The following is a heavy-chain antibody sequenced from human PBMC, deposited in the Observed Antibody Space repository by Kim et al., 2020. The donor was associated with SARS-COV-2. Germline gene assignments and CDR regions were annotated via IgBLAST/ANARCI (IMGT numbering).Heavy chain of an antibody. V-gene: IGHV3-72*01. CDR3: ARASSSGNHYYYYYYMDV. Sequence: KGRFTISRDDSKNSLYLQMNSLKTEDTAVYYCARASSSGNHYYYYYYMDVWGKGTTVTVSS. D-gene: IGHD6-19*01. J-gene: IGHJ6*03.